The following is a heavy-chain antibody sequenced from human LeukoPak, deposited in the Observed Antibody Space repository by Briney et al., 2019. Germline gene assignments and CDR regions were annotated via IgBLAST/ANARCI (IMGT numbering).Heavy chain of an antibody. Sequence: GGSPDPSFAAPGFPFSSHDMDWVRPATGKGVEGVSAIDTAGEKYYPVSVKGRFTISRENAKISLYLQINSLRAGDTAVYYCARGAYYYGSASYHLNYFYYGIDLWGQETSVSVS. CDR2: IDTAGEK. V-gene: IGHV3-13*01. CDR1: GFPFSSHD. CDR3: ARGAYYYGSASYHLNYFYYGIDL. J-gene: IGHJ6*02. D-gene: IGHD3-10*01.